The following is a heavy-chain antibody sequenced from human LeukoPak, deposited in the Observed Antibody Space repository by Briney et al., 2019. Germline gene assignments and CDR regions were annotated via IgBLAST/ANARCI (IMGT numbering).Heavy chain of an antibody. CDR1: GYTFTSYD. CDR2: INPNSGGT. D-gene: IGHD6-19*01. J-gene: IGHJ5*02. V-gene: IGHV1-2*02. CDR3: ARDHQYSSGWYAYNWFDP. Sequence: GASVKISCKASGYTFTSYDINWVRQATGQGLEWMGWINPNSGGTNYAQKFQGRVTMTRDTSISTAYMELSRLRSDDTAVYYCARDHQYSSGWYAYNWFDPWGQGTLVTVSS.